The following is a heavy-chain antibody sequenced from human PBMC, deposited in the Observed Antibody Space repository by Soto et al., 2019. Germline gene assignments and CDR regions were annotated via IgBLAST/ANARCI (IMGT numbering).Heavy chain of an antibody. CDR1: GFTFSSYA. CDR2: ISGSGGST. Sequence: EVQLLESGGGLVQPGGSLRLSCAASGFTFSSYAMSWVRQAPGKGLEWVSAISGSGGSTYYADSVKGRFTISRDNSKNTRYLQMNSLRAEDTAVYYCASRYSSGWYHFDYWGQGCLVTVFS. D-gene: IGHD6-19*01. CDR3: ASRYSSGWYHFDY. J-gene: IGHJ4*02. V-gene: IGHV3-23*01.